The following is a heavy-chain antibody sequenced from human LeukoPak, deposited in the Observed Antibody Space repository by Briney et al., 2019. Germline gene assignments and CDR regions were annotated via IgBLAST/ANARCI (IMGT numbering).Heavy chain of an antibody. J-gene: IGHJ4*02. V-gene: IGHV3-7*01. CDR2: IKYDGSEK. D-gene: IGHD3-10*01. Sequence: GESLKISCAASGFPFSRYWMTWVRQAPGKGLEWVANIKYDGSEKFYVGSVRGRFTISRDNTNNSLHLQMNSLRAEDTAIYYCARDPTYDSGSPLGYGGQGTLVAVSS. CDR1: GFPFSRYW. CDR3: ARDPTYDSGSPLGY.